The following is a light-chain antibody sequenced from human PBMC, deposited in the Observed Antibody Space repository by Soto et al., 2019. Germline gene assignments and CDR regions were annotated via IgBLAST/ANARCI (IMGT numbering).Light chain of an antibody. Sequence: EIVLTQSPGTLSLSPGERATLSCRASQSVSRSLLAWYQQKPGQAPRLLIYGASTRATGIADRFSGSGSGTDFTLTISRLEPEDFAVYYCQQHGNPPPYSFGQGTKLEIK. V-gene: IGKV3-20*01. CDR1: QSVSRSL. CDR3: QQHGNPPPYS. CDR2: GAS. J-gene: IGKJ2*03.